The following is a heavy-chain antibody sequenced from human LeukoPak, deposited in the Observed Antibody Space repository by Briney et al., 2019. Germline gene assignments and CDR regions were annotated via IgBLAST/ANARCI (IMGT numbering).Heavy chain of an antibody. D-gene: IGHD3-3*01. V-gene: IGHV1-69*13. CDR2: IIPIFGTA. CDR1: GGTFNNYA. CDR3: ARDRVEWSLRDFYYYDMDV. Sequence: ASVKVSCKASGGTFNNYAISWVRQAPGQGLEWMGGIIPIFGTANYAQRFQGRVTITADDATKIVYMELNSLRSEDTAVYYCARDRVEWSLRDFYYYDMDVWGQGTTVTVSS. J-gene: IGHJ6*02.